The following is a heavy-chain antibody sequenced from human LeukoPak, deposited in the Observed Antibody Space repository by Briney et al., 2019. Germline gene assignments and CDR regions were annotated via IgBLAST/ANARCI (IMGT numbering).Heavy chain of an antibody. CDR1: GGSFSGYY. D-gene: IGHD2-2*03. Sequence: PSETLSLTCVVYGGSFSGYYWSWIRQPPGKGLEWIGEINHSGSTNYSPSLKSRVTISVDTSKNQFSLKLSSVTAADTAVYYCARGDGYCTSTSCYALDYWGQGTLVTVSS. J-gene: IGHJ4*02. CDR3: ARGDGYCTSTSCYALDY. V-gene: IGHV4-34*01. CDR2: INHSGST.